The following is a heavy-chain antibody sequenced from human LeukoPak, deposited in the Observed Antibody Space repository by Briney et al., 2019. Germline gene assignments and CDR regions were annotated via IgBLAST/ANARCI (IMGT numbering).Heavy chain of an antibody. CDR2: IIPILGIA. V-gene: IGHV1-69*04. D-gene: IGHD3-22*01. Sequence: ASVKVSCKASGGTFSSYAISWVRQAPGQRLEWMGRIIPILGIANYAQKFQGRVTVTADKSTSTAYMELSSLRSEDTAVYYCARDGGGYYDSSGYSDWGQGTLGTVSS. J-gene: IGHJ4*02. CDR3: ARDGGGYYDSSGYSD. CDR1: GGTFSSYA.